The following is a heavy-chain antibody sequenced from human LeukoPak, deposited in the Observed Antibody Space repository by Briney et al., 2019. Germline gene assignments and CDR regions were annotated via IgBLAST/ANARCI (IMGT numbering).Heavy chain of an antibody. V-gene: IGHV1-2*02. CDR2: INPNGGST. CDR3: ARVEALGSSTSCFIL. Sequence: GASVKLSCKASGFTFTSYGMHWVRQAPGQGLEWMGWINPNGGSTNYAEKFKGRFTMTRDKSISTAYMELNSLRSEDTAVYYCARVEALGSSTSCFILWGQGTLVTVSS. D-gene: IGHD2-2*01. J-gene: IGHJ4*02. CDR1: GFTFTSYG.